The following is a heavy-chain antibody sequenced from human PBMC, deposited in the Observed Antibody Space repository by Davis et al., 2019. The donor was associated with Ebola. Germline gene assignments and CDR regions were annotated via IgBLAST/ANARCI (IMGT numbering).Heavy chain of an antibody. V-gene: IGHV5-51*01. D-gene: IGHD2-15*01. CDR2: IYPGDSDT. Sequence: GESLKISCKGSGYSFTSYWIGWVRQMPGKGLEWMGIIYPGDSDTRYSPSFQGQVTISADKSISTAYLQWSSLKASDTAMYYCARAYSGGSCYSRACLLDFWGQGTLVTVSS. CDR1: GYSFTSYW. J-gene: IGHJ4*02. CDR3: ARAYSGGSCYSRACLLDF.